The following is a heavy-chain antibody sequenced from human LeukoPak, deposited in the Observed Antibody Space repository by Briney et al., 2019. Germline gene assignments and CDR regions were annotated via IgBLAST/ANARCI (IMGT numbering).Heavy chain of an antibody. CDR3: ARDDDYGGSFDY. Sequence: GGSLRLSCAASGFTFSNHAMHWVRQAPGKGLEWVTLVWYDGNRKYYADSVKGRFTISRDNSKNTLYLQMNSLRAEDTAVYYCARDDDYGGSFDYWGQGTLVTVSS. V-gene: IGHV3-30*02. J-gene: IGHJ4*02. D-gene: IGHD4-23*01. CDR2: VWYDGNRK. CDR1: GFTFSNHA.